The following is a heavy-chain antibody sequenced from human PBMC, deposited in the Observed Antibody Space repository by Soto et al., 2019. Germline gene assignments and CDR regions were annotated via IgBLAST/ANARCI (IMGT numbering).Heavy chain of an antibody. D-gene: IGHD1-26*01. J-gene: IGHJ4*02. CDR1: GFSLTTYDMG. Sequence: QITLKESGPTLVRPAQTLTLTCAFSGFSLTTYDMGVAWIRQPPGRALEWLALIYWDDDKRYSPSLKDRLAISKDTSRNQVVLTITNIDPGDTVTYLCAHAGYYALLTFDHWGPGTLGTVSS. CDR3: AHAGYYALLTFDH. V-gene: IGHV2-5*02. CDR2: IYWDDDK.